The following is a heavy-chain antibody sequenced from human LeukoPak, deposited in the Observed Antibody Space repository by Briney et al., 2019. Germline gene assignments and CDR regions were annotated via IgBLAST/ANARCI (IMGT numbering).Heavy chain of an antibody. V-gene: IGHV3-48*02. J-gene: IGHJ4*02. CDR2: ISSSSSTI. Sequence: GGSLRLSCAASGFSFSDYWMGWVRQAPGKGLEWVSYISSSSSTIYYADSVKGRFTISRDNAKNSLYLQMNSLRDEDTAVYYCARRYCSSTSCLFSQSYYFDYWGQGTLVTVSS. CDR1: GFSFSDYW. D-gene: IGHD2-2*01. CDR3: ARRYCSSTSCLFSQSYYFDY.